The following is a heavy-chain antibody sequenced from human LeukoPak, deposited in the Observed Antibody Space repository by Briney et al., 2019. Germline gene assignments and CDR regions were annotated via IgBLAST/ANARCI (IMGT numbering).Heavy chain of an antibody. V-gene: IGHV4-61*02. J-gene: IGHJ4*02. CDR1: GGSISSGSYY. Sequence: SETLSLTCTVSGGSISSGSYYWSWIRQPAGKGLEWIGRIYTSGSTNYNPSLKSRVTISVDTSKNQFSLKLSSVTAADTAVYYCARETSSTGLFDYWGQGTLVTVSS. CDR3: ARETSSTGLFDY. D-gene: IGHD2-2*01. CDR2: IYTSGST.